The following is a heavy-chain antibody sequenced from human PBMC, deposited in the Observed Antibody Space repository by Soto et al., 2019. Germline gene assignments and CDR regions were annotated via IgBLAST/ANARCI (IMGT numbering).Heavy chain of an antibody. V-gene: IGHV4-59*01. Sequence: SETLSLTCTVSGGSISSYYWSWIRQPPGKGLEWIGYIYYSGSTNYNPSLKSRVTISVETSKNQFSLKLSSVTAADTAVYYCARGTTGTTGAFDIWGQGTMVTVSS. CDR3: ARGTTGTTGAFDI. J-gene: IGHJ3*02. CDR2: IYYSGST. D-gene: IGHD1-1*01. CDR1: GGSISSYY.